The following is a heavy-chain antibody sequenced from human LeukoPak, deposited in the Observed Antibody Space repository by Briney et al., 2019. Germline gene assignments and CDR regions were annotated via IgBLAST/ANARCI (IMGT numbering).Heavy chain of an antibody. J-gene: IGHJ3*02. CDR2: INPNSGGT. D-gene: IGHD3-3*01. CDR1: GYTFTGYY. V-gene: IGHV1-2*06. Sequence: ASVKVSCKASGYTFTGYYMHWVRQAPGQGLEWMGRINPNSGGTNYAQKFQGRVTMTGDTSISTAYMELSRLRTDDTAVYYCAREERLAEHDAFDIWGQGTMVTVSS. CDR3: AREERLAEHDAFDI.